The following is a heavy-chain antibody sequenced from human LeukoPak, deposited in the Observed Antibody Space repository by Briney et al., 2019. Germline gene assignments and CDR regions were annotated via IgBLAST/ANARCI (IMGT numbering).Heavy chain of an antibody. CDR1: GGSISTYY. Sequence: SETLPLTCAGSGGSISTYYWSWIRQPAGKGLEWIGRIYTSGSTNYNPSLKSRVTMSVDTSKNQFSLNLRSVTAADTAVYQCARLPGGDSSSVVAFDIWGQGTMVTVSS. J-gene: IGHJ3*02. V-gene: IGHV4-4*07. CDR3: ARLPGGDSSSVVAFDI. D-gene: IGHD2-21*02. CDR2: IYTSGST.